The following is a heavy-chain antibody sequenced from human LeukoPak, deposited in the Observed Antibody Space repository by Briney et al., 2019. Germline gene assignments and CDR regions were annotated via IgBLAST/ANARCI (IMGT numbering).Heavy chain of an antibody. Sequence: SETLSLTCTVSGGSISSYYWGWIRQPAGKGLEWIGRIYTSGSTNYNPSLKSRVTMSVDTSKNQFSLKLSSVTAADTAVYYCARESLYYYGSAHNWFDPWGQGTLVTVSS. CDR3: ARESLYYYGSAHNWFDP. CDR2: IYTSGST. CDR1: GGSISSYY. V-gene: IGHV4-4*07. D-gene: IGHD3-10*01. J-gene: IGHJ5*02.